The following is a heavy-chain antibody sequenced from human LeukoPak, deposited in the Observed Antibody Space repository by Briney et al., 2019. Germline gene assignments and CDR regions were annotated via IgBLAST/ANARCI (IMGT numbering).Heavy chain of an antibody. CDR2: ISYDGSNK. CDR1: GFTFSSYA. D-gene: IGHD6-13*01. J-gene: IGHJ6*03. CDR3: ARDGIHSSSWYYYYYMDV. Sequence: GGSLRLPCAASGFTFSSYAMHWVRQAPGKGLEWVAVISYDGSNKYYADSVKGRFTISRDNSKNTLYLQMNSLRAEDTAVYYCARDGIHSSSWYYYYYMDVWGKGTTVTVSS. V-gene: IGHV3-30-3*01.